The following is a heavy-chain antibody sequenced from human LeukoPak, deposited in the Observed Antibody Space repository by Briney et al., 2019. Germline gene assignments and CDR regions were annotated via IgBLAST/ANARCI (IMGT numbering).Heavy chain of an antibody. D-gene: IGHD1-1*01. V-gene: IGHV1-46*01. J-gene: IGHJ3*02. CDR3: ARNEDAFDI. CDR1: GYTFTRYY. Sequence: ASVTVSCKASGYTFTRYYMHWVRQAPGQGLEWMGIINPSGGSTNYARKFQGRVTMTRDTSTSTVYMELSSVRSEDTAVYYCARNEDAFDIWGQGTMVTVSS. CDR2: INPSGGST.